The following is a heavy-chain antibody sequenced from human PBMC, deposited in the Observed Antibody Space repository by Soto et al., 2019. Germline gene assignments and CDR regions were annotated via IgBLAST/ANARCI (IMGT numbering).Heavy chain of an antibody. CDR1: GGTFSSYA. J-gene: IGHJ5*02. CDR2: IIPIFGTA. V-gene: IGHV1-69*13. D-gene: IGHD3-10*01. CDR3: ALMVRGVIITDNNWFDP. Sequence: SVKVSCKASGGTFSSYAISWVRQAPGQGLEWMGGIIPIFGTANYAQKFQGRVTITADESTSTAYMELSSLRSEDTAVYYCALMVRGVIITDNNWFDPWGQGTLVTVSS.